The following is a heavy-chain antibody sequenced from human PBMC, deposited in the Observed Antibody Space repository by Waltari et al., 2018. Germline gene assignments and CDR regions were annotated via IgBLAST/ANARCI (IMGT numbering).Heavy chain of an antibody. D-gene: IGHD6-19*01. Sequence: EVQLLESGGGLVQPGGSLRLSCAASGFTFSSYDMSWVRQAPGKGLEWVSVIYSGGSTYYADSVKGRFTISRDNSKNTLYLQMNSLRAEDTAVYYCAKDPGYSSGWYDNYWGQGTLVTVSS. CDR1: GFTFSSYD. V-gene: IGHV3-23*03. J-gene: IGHJ4*02. CDR3: AKDPGYSSGWYDNY. CDR2: IYSGGST.